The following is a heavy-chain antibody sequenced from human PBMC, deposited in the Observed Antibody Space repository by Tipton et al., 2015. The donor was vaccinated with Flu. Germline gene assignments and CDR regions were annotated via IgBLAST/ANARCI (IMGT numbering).Heavy chain of an antibody. CDR1: GFTFLDYY. CDR2: ISSSGATI. Sequence: SLRLSCAASGFTFLDYYMTWIRQTPGKGLECVSYISSSGATIYYADSVKGRFTISRDNTKNSLYLQMKYLRAEDTAVYYCASLGLRGSGYHEWSSDYWGQGALVTVSS. CDR3: ASLGLRGSGYHEWSSDY. J-gene: IGHJ4*02. V-gene: IGHV3-11*01. D-gene: IGHD3-10*01.